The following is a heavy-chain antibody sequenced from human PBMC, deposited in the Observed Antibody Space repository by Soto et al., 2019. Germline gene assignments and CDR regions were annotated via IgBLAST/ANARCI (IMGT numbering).Heavy chain of an antibody. Sequence: QVQLVQSGAEVKKPGASVKVSCKASGYSFTSYHIHWVRQAPGQGLEWTGKIIPSGGSTSYAQRFQGRVSMTRDTSTSTVYMELRSLRSEDTAVYYCARGDELPSSTDFDYWGQGTLVTVSS. CDR1: GYSFTSYH. J-gene: IGHJ4*02. CDR2: IIPSGGST. V-gene: IGHV1-46*01. D-gene: IGHD2-15*01. CDR3: ARGDELPSSTDFDY.